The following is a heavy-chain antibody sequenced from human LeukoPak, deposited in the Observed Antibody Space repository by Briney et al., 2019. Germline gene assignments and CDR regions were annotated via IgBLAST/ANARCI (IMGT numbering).Heavy chain of an antibody. J-gene: IGHJ5*02. CDR1: GFTFSRDS. CDR3: ARDVSEGDYDILSERWFDP. CDR2: INGGGSPI. Sequence: GGSLRLSCAASGFTFSRDSMNWVRQAPGKGPEWVSYINGGGSPIFYADSVRGRFTISRDNAKNSLYLQMNSLRAEDTAVYYCARDVSEGDYDILSERWFDPWGQGTLVTVPS. D-gene: IGHD3-9*01. V-gene: IGHV3-48*04.